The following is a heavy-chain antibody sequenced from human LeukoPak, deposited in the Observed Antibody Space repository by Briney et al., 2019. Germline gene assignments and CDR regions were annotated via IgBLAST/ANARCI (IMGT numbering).Heavy chain of an antibody. CDR2: ISSSSSPYT. Sequence: PGRSLRLSCAASGFTFSDYYTSWIRQAPGKGLEWVSYISSSSSPYTNNADSVKGRFTISRDNAKNSLYVQMNSMRAEDTAVYYCARVVGALFDYWGQGTLVTVSS. CDR3: ARVVGALFDY. V-gene: IGHV3-11*05. D-gene: IGHD1-26*01. J-gene: IGHJ4*02. CDR1: GFTFSDYY.